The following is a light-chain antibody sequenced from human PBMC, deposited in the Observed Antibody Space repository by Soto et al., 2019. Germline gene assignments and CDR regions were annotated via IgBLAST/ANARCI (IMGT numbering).Light chain of an antibody. CDR1: NSNIGDNY. J-gene: IGLJ1*01. CDR3: CSLTTSHTYV. V-gene: IGLV2-14*03. CDR2: HVT. Sequence: QSVLTQPPSVSAAPGQRVSISCSGTNSNIGDNYVSWYQQHPGKAPKLMIYHVTYRPSGVSNRYSGSKSGNSASLTISGLQADDEADYYCCSLTTSHTYVFGSGTKLTVL.